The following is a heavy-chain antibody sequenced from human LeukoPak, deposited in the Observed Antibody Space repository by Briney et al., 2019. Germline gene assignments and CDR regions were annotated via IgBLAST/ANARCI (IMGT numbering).Heavy chain of an antibody. V-gene: IGHV3-21*01. D-gene: IGHD4-23*01. CDR1: GFSFSTYT. J-gene: IGHJ4*02. CDR2: ITRTGSYT. Sequence: GGSLRLSCVASGFSFSTYTLNWVRQAPGTGLEWVSSITRTGSYTYYLDSVKGRFTISRDNANSSVFLHMNSLRAEGTAVYYCVPAPLSTMVLKSWGQGTLVSVSS. CDR3: VPAPLSTMVLKS.